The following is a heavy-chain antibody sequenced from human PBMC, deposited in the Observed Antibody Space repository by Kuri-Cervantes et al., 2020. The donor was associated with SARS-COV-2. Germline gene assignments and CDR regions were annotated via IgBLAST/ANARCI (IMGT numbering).Heavy chain of an antibody. CDR3: ARTLRPHMRGDSSGWYGFDY. CDR2: ISSSSSYI. V-gene: IGHV3-21*01. D-gene: IGHD6-19*01. J-gene: IGHJ4*02. CDR1: GFTFSSYS. Sequence: GESLKISCAVSGFTFSSYSMNWVRQAPGKGLEWVSSISSSSSYIYYADSVKGRFTISRDNAKNSLYLQMNSLRAEDTAVYYCARTLRPHMRGDSSGWYGFDYWGQGTLVTVSS.